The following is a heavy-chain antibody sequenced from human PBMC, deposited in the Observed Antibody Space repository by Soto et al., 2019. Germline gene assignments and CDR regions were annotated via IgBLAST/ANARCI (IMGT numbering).Heavy chain of an antibody. CDR1: GGTFSSYS. J-gene: IGHJ6*03. D-gene: IGHD2-2*01. V-gene: IGHV1-69*13. CDR2: IIPIFGTA. CDR3: ARDSYCSSTSCSHNYYYMDV. Sequence: SVKVSCKASGGTFSSYSISWVRQAPGQGLEWMGGIIPIFGTANYAQKFQGRVTITADESTSTAYMELSRLRSDDTAVYYCARDSYCSSTSCSHNYYYMDVWGKGTTVTVS.